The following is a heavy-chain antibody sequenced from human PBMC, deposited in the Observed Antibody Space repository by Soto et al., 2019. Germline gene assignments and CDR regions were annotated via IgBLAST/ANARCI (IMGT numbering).Heavy chain of an antibody. CDR2: IWYDGSNK. Sequence: GGSLRLSCAASGFTFSSYGMHWVRQAPGKGLEWVAVIWYDGSNKYYADSVKGRFTISRDNSKNTLYLQMNSLRAEDTAVYYCARDCLQGPAAGALGVDYWGQGTLVTVSS. CDR1: GFTFSSYG. J-gene: IGHJ4*02. V-gene: IGHV3-33*01. D-gene: IGHD6-13*01. CDR3: ARDCLQGPAAGALGVDY.